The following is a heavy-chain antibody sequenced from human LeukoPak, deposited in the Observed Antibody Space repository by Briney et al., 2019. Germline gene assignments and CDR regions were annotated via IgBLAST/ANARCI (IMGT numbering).Heavy chain of an antibody. Sequence: SVKVSCKASGGTFSSYAVSWVRQAPGQGLEWMGRIIPILGIANYAQKFQGRVTITADKSTSTAYMELSSLRSEDTAVYYCASLVQQIVTTGAWFDPWGQGTLVTVSS. D-gene: IGHD4-4*01. J-gene: IGHJ5*02. CDR1: GGTFSSYA. CDR2: IIPILGIA. V-gene: IGHV1-69*04. CDR3: ASLVQQIVTTGAWFDP.